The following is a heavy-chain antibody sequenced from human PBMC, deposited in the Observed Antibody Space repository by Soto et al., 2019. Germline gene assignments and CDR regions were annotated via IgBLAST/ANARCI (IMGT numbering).Heavy chain of an antibody. CDR3: ARDRGANSGFDGPSDY. CDR1: GFTFSRYG. CDR2: VWFDGKNK. D-gene: IGHD5-12*01. J-gene: IGHJ4*02. V-gene: IGHV3-33*01. Sequence: GGSLRLSCAASGFTFSRYGMHWVRQAPGKGLEWVAVVWFDGKNKYYADSVKGRLTISRDNSDNTLYLQMNSLRAEDTALYYCARDRGANSGFDGPSDYWGQGIVVTVSS.